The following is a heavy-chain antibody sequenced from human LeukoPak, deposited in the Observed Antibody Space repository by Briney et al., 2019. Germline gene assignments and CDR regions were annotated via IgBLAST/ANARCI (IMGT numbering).Heavy chain of an antibody. J-gene: IGHJ6*03. CDR1: GFTFDDYG. V-gene: IGHV3-20*04. D-gene: IGHD2-2*01. Sequence: GGSLRLSCAASGFTFDDYGMSWVRQAPGKGLEWVSGINWNGGSTGYADSVKGRFTISRDNAKNSLYLQMNSLRAEDTAVYYCARIQLNSYYYYMDVWGKGTTVTVSS. CDR3: ARIQLNSYYYYMDV. CDR2: INWNGGST.